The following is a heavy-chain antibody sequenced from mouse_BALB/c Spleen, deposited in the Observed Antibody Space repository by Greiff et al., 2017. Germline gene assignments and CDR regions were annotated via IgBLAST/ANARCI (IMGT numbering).Heavy chain of an antibody. J-gene: IGHJ2*01. CDR2: ISSGGSYT. CDR3: ARLGEGY. CDR1: GFTFSSYA. V-gene: IGHV5-9-3*01. Sequence: EVNLVESGGGLVKPGGSLKLSCAASGFTFSSYAMSWVRQTPEKRLGWVATISSGGSYTYYPDSVKGRFTISRDNAKNTLYLQMSSLRSEDTAMYYCARLGEGYWGQGTTLTVSS.